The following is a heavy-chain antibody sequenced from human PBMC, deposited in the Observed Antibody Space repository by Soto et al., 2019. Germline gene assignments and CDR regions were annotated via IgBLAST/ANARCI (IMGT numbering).Heavy chain of an antibody. CDR2: IWYDGSNK. V-gene: IGHV3-33*01. CDR1: GFTFSSYG. CDR3: ARGGGYYDILTGYPTYYFDY. Sequence: QVQLVESGGGVVQPGRSLRLSCAASGFTFSSYGMHWVRQAPGKGLEWVAVIWYDGSNKYYADSVKGRFTISRDNSKNTLYLQMNSLRAEDTAVYYCARGGGYYDILTGYPTYYFDYWGQGTLVTVSS. D-gene: IGHD3-9*01. J-gene: IGHJ4*02.